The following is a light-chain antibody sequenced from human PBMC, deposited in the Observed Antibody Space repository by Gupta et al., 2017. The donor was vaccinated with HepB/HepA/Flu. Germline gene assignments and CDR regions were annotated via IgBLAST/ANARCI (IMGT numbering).Light chain of an antibody. CDR2: QDS. V-gene: IGLV3-1*01. Sequence: SSELTQPPSVSVSPGQTASITCSGDKLGDKYACWYQQKPGQSPVLVIYQDSKRPSGIPERFSGSNSGNTATLTISGTHTMDEADYYCQAWDSGTVFGGGTKLTVL. CDR3: QAWDSGTV. CDR1: KLGDKY. J-gene: IGLJ2*01.